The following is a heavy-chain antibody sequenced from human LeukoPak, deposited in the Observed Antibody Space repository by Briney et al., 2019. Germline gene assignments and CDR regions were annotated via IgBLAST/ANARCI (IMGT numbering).Heavy chain of an antibody. CDR1: GGSISSYY. CDR2: IYYSGST. CDR3: ARTTEGGDTYDYFYYYYMDV. Sequence: SETLSLTCTVSGGSISSYYWSCIRQPPGKGLEWIGYIYYSGSTNYNPSLKSRVTISVDTSKNQFSLKLSSVTAADTAVYYCARTTEGGDTYDYFYYYYMDVWGKGTTVTISS. J-gene: IGHJ6*03. V-gene: IGHV4-59*01. D-gene: IGHD5-18*01.